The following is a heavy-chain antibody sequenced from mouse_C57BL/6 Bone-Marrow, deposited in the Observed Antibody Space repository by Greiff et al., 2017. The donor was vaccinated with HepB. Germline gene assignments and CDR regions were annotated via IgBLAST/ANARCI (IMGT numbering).Heavy chain of an antibody. CDR1: GYTFTTYP. V-gene: IGHV1-47*01. CDR2: FHPYNDDT. Sequence: VKLQQSGAELVKPGASVKMSCKASGYTFTTYPIEWVKQNHGKSLEWIGNFHPYNDDTKYNDKFKGKATLTVEKSSSTAYLELSLITSDDSAVLYCASGIYYDCDVYSLAYWGQGTSVTVSS. J-gene: IGHJ4*01. CDR3: ASGIYYDCDVYSLAY. D-gene: IGHD2-4*01.